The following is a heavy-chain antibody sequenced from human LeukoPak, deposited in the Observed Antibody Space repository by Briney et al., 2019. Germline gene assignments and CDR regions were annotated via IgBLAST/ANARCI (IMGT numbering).Heavy chain of an antibody. V-gene: IGHV3-53*01. J-gene: IGHJ4*02. CDR3: ARDLAYYYDSSGYYYDY. Sequence: GGSLRLSCAASGFTVSSNYMSWVRQAPGKGLEWVSVIYSGGSTYYADSVKGRFTISRDNSKNTLYLQMNSLRAEDTAVYYCARDLAYYYDSSGYYYDYWGQGTLVTVSS. D-gene: IGHD3-22*01. CDR2: IYSGGST. CDR1: GFTVSSNY.